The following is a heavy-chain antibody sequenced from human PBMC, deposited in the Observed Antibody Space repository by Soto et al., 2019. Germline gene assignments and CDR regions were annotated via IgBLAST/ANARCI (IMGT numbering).Heavy chain of an antibody. Sequence: EVQLVESGGGLVQPGGSLRLSCAASGFTFSNYWMHWVGQAPGKGLVWVSRISGDGRSTNYADSVKGRFTISRDNAENTLYLQMNSLRAEDTAVYYCARCDSGYSYGYPYWGQGTLVTVSS. CDR3: ARCDSGYSYGYPY. CDR1: GFTFSNYW. J-gene: IGHJ4*02. V-gene: IGHV3-74*01. CDR2: ISGDGRST. D-gene: IGHD5-18*01.